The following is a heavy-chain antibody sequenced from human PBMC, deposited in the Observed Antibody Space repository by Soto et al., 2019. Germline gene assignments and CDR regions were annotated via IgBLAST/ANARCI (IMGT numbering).Heavy chain of an antibody. Sequence: GSVRLTFASSGFSFGTYDMHCVRQTTGKGLEWVSAIGTTGDPYYPGSVKGRFTISRDNDKNSLYLQMNNLKVGDTAVYFCGKSTRGWSAELDYWGRGTLV. D-gene: IGHD6-19*01. CDR1: GFSFGTYD. CDR2: IGTTGDP. J-gene: IGHJ4*02. V-gene: IGHV3-13*05. CDR3: GKSTRGWSAELDY.